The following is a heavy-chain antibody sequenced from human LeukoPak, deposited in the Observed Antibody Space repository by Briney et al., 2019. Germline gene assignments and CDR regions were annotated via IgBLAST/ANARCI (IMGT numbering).Heavy chain of an antibody. D-gene: IGHD1-26*01. CDR2: INHSGST. V-gene: IGHV4-34*01. CDR1: GESFSGYY. Sequence: SETLSLTCAVYGESFSGYYWSWIREPPGGGVEWIGEINHSGSTNYNPSLKSRVTISVDTSKNQFSLKLSSVTAADTAVYYCASSLVGATPYYFDYWGQGTLVTVSS. CDR3: ASSLVGATPYYFDY. J-gene: IGHJ4*02.